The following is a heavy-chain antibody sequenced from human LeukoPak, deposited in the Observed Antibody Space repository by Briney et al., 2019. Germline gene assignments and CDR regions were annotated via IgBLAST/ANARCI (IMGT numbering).Heavy chain of an antibody. CDR3: ARRYYDILTGYYNVYWVNWFDP. V-gene: IGHV4-39*07. D-gene: IGHD3-9*01. Sequence: SETLSLTCTVSGGSLSSSSYYCGWSRQPPGKGLEWIGSIYYSGSTNYNPSLKGRVTISVDTSKNQFFLKLSSVTAADTAVYDCARRYYDILTGYYNVYWVNWFDPWGQGTLVTVSS. CDR2: IYYSGST. CDR1: GGSLSSSSYY. J-gene: IGHJ5*02.